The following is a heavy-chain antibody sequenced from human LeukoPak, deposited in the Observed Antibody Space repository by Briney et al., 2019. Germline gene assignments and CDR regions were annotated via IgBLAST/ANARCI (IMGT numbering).Heavy chain of an antibody. CDR3: ARIYGSGSHDYFDY. Sequence: GGSLRLSCAAFGFTFSSYSMNWVRQAPGKGLEWVSSISSSSSYIYYADSVKGRFTISRDNAKNSLYLQMNSLRAEDTAVYYCARIYGSGSHDYFDYWGQGTLVTVSS. J-gene: IGHJ4*02. CDR1: GFTFSSYS. V-gene: IGHV3-21*01. CDR2: ISSSSSYI. D-gene: IGHD3-10*01.